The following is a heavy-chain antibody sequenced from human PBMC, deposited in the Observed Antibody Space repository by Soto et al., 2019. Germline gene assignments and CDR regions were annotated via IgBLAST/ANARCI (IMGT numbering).Heavy chain of an antibody. V-gene: IGHV4-30-2*01. D-gene: IGHD3-16*01. CDR1: GGSISSGGYS. CDR3: ARGGGYTFDY. CDR2: IYNSGST. Sequence: QLQLQESGSGLVKPSQTLSLTCAVSGGSISSGGYSWSWIRQPPGKGLEWIGYIYNSGSTYYNPSRNMRVTRSVDGSKIQFSPKRSAVTAAGTAVYYCARGGGYTFDYWGQGTLVTVSS. J-gene: IGHJ4*02.